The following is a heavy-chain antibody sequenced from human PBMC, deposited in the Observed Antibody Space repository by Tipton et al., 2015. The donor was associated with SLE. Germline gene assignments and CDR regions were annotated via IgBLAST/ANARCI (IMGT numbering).Heavy chain of an antibody. Sequence: SLRLSCVASGFKFDDYAIQWVRQVPGKGLEWVAGISWNSGNIGYADSVKGRFTISRDNAKKSLYLQMNSLRDEDTAVYYCATSSGTEHYFDYWGQGTLVTVSS. V-gene: IGHV3-9*01. CDR2: ISWNSGNI. J-gene: IGHJ4*02. D-gene: IGHD3-10*01. CDR3: ATSSGTEHYFDY. CDR1: GFKFDDYA.